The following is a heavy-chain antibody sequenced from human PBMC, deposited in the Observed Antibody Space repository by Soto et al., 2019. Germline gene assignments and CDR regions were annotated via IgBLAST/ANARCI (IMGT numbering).Heavy chain of an antibody. D-gene: IGHD2-15*01. CDR1: GGTFSSYT. CDR3: ASDCSGGSCYSVYAFDI. V-gene: IGHV1-69*02. Sequence: ASVKVSCKASGGTFSSYTISWVRQAPGQGLEWMGRIIPILGIANYAQKFQGRVTITADKSTSTAYMELSSLRSEDTAVYYCASDCSGGSCYSVYAFDIWGQGTMVTVSS. J-gene: IGHJ3*02. CDR2: IIPILGIA.